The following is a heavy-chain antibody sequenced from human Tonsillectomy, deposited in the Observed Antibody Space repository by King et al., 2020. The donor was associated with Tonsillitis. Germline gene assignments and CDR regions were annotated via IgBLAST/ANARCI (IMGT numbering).Heavy chain of an antibody. D-gene: IGHD6-19*01. CDR2: ISWNSGSI. Sequence: VQLVESGGGLVQPGRSLRLSCVASGVSFDDYAMHWVRQAPGKGLEWVAGISWNSGSIGYADSGRGRFTISRDNAKNCLYLEMNSLRAEDTAFYYCTKDFDQWLLGVFDPWGQGTLVTVSS. CDR3: TKDFDQWLLGVFDP. CDR1: GVSFDDYA. J-gene: IGHJ5*02. V-gene: IGHV3-9*01.